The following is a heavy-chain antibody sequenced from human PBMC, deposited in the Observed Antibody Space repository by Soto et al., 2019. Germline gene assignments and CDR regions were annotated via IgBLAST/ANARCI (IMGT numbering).Heavy chain of an antibody. Sequence: EVQLVESGGGLVKPGGSLRLSCAASGFTFSSYYMHWVRQAPGTGLEWVSYISGSSGYKYYADSVKGRFTISRDNAKKSLYLQMNSLSAADTAVYYCARDRVVALNVDWFDPWGQGTLVSVSS. D-gene: IGHD2-15*01. CDR2: ISGSSGYK. CDR3: ARDRVVALNVDWFDP. V-gene: IGHV3-21*01. J-gene: IGHJ5*02. CDR1: GFTFSSYY.